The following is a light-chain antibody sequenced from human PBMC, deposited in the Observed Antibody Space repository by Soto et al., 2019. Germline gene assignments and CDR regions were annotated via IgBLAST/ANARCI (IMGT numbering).Light chain of an antibody. V-gene: IGKV3-20*01. Sequence: EILLTQSPGTLSLSPGERATLSCRASQSIRSNYVAWYQQKPGQGPRLLIYGASSRATGIPDRFSGSGSGTGFTLIISRLEPEDFAMYYCQQYGSSPRTFGQGTKVDIK. CDR1: QSIRSNY. J-gene: IGKJ1*01. CDR3: QQYGSSPRT. CDR2: GAS.